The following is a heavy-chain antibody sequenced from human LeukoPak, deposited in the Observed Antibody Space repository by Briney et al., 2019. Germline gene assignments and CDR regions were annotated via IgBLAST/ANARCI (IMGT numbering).Heavy chain of an antibody. J-gene: IGHJ5*02. D-gene: IGHD3-10*01. V-gene: IGHV4-39*01. CDR2: IYYSGST. CDR1: GGSISSSSYY. Sequence: PSEPLSLTCTVSGGSISSSSYYWGWIRQPPGKGLEWIGSIYYSGSTYYNPSLKSRVTISVDTSKNQFSLKLSSVTAEDTAVYYCATYGRSYYYGSGSYYKMLEFDPWGQGTLVTVSS. CDR3: ATYGRSYYYGSGSYYKMLEFDP.